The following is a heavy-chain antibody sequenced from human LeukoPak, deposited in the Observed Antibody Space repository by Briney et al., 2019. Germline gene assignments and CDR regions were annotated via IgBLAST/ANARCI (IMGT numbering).Heavy chain of an antibody. Sequence: SETLSLTCTVSGDSISSSSYYWGWIRQSPGKGLEWIGSTYYTGSTHYNPSLKSRVTISVDTSKNQLSLKLTSVTAADMAVYYCARDRSSGYYSDAFDIWGQGTMVTVSS. D-gene: IGHD3-22*01. J-gene: IGHJ3*02. CDR3: ARDRSSGYYSDAFDI. CDR1: GDSISSSSYY. CDR2: TYYTGST. V-gene: IGHV4-39*07.